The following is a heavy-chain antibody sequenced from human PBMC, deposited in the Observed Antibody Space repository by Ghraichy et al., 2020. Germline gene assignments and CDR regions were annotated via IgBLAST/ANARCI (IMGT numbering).Heavy chain of an antibody. V-gene: IGHV3-23*01. D-gene: IGHD3-22*01. Sequence: GGSLRLSCAASGFTFSSYAMTWVRQAPGKGLEWVSVISGSGGSTNYADSVKGRFTISRDNSKNTLYLQMNSLRGDDTAVYFCAKYTVFGGWDSTGFFDYWGQGTLVTVSS. J-gene: IGHJ4*02. CDR1: GFTFSSYA. CDR3: AKYTVFGGWDSTGFFDY. CDR2: ISGSGGST.